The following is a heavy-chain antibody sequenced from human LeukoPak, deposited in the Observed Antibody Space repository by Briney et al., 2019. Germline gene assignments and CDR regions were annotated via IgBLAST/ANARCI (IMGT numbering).Heavy chain of an antibody. CDR2: IYTNGNT. CDR3: ARSGTYYNNWFDP. Sequence: SETLSLTCTVSGGSISSYYWSWIRQPAGKGLEWIGHIYTNGNTNFNPSLKSRVTISVDTSKNQFSLNLNSVTAADTAVYYCARSGTYYNNWFDPWGQGTLVIVSS. D-gene: IGHD3-10*01. CDR1: GGSISSYY. J-gene: IGHJ5*02. V-gene: IGHV4-4*07.